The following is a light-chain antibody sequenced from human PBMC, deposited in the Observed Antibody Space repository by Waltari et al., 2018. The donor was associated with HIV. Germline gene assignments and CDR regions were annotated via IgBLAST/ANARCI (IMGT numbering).Light chain of an antibody. Sequence: QYVLTQPPSASWTPGQRVTISCSGSSSNIGSNNVNWYRQFPGPAPKLLIYRSRERPSGVPDRFSGSESGTSGSLAINGLQSEDDAHYYCAAWDDSLNAYVFGTGTKVTVL. CDR3: AAWDDSLNAYV. CDR2: RSR. J-gene: IGLJ1*01. CDR1: SSNIGSNN. V-gene: IGLV1-44*01.